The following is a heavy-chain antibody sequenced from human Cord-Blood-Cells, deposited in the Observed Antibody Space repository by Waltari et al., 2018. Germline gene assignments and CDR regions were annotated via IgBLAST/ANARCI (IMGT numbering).Heavy chain of an antibody. D-gene: IGHD3-3*01. CDR1: GFTFRCHA. CDR2: ISYDGSNK. J-gene: IGHJ4*02. CDR3: ASDHITIFGVVIRDY. Sequence: QVQLVESGGGAVQPGRSLRLSCAASGFTFRCHAIPWVRQAPGKGLEWVAVISYDGSNKYYADSVKGRFTISRDNSKNTLYLQMNSLRAEDTAVYYCASDHITIFGVVIRDYWGQGTLVTVSS. V-gene: IGHV3-30-3*01.